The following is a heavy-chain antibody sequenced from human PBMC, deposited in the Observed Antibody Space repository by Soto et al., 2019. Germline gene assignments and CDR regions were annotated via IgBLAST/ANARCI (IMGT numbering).Heavy chain of an antibody. Sequence: QVQLVQSGAEVKQSGASVKVSCKASGYDFTAYDINWVRQASVQGLEWMGWMNPINGATGSARTFKGRVSMTRNTATGTAYLELTSLRSDDTAVYYCGRGPSPRAPSGGTPYYFAMDVWCQGTTVTVSS. CDR2: MNPINGAT. CDR3: GRGPSPRAPSGGTPYYFAMDV. D-gene: IGHD2-15*01. V-gene: IGHV1-8*02. CDR1: GYDFTAYD. J-gene: IGHJ6*02.